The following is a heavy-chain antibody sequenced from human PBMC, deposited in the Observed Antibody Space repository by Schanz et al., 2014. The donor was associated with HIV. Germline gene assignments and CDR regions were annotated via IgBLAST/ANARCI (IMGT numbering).Heavy chain of an antibody. CDR3: ARGSRWGVAARPYDN. J-gene: IGHJ4*02. D-gene: IGHD6-6*01. Sequence: WTWIRQPPGKGLEWIGEINHSGPANYNPSLKSRVTISVDTLRNQLSLKVTSVTAADTAVYYCARGSRWGVAARPYDNWGQGALVTVSS. V-gene: IGHV4-34*01. CDR2: INHSGPA.